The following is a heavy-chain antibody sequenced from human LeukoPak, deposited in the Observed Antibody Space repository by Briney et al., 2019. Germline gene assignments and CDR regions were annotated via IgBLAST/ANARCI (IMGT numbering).Heavy chain of an antibody. CDR2: IIPILGIA. J-gene: IGHJ6*02. V-gene: IGHV1-69*04. CDR1: GGTFSSYA. CDR3: ARMERKQLVPHYYYGMDV. Sequence: GASVKVSCKASGGTFSSYAISWVRQAPGQGLEWMGRIIPILGIANYAQKFQGRVTITADKSTSTAYMELSSLRSEDTAVYYCARMERKQLVPHYYYGMDVWGQGTTVTVSS. D-gene: IGHD6-6*01.